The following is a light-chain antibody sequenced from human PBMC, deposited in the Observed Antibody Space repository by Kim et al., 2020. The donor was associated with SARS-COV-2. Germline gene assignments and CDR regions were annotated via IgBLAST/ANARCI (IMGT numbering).Light chain of an antibody. CDR3: CSYARTSYV. Sequence: PGQSVNLSCTGSSSDIGAYENVSWYQQHPGKAPKLMISQVSKRSSGVPDRFSGSKSGNTASLTVSGLQAEDEADYYCCSYARTSYVFGTGTKVTVL. J-gene: IGLJ1*01. V-gene: IGLV2-8*01. CDR2: QVS. CDR1: SSDIGAYEN.